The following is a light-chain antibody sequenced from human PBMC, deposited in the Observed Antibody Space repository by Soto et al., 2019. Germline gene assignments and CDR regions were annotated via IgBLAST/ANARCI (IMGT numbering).Light chain of an antibody. CDR3: QEYSKWALFR. Sequence: EIVGTQSPGILSVSPGDRATLSCRASQSVGRNLAWYQQKPGQAPTLLIYPASTRATGLPATFSGSGSGTDLTLTISSLQSEEFAVYYCQEYSKWALFRFRPGTRVDIK. CDR1: QSVGRN. CDR2: PAS. J-gene: IGKJ3*01. V-gene: IGKV3-15*01.